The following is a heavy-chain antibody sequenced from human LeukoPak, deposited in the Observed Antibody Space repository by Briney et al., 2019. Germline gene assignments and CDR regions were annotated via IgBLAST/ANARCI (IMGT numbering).Heavy chain of an antibody. CDR1: GGSISSRTYY. V-gene: IGHV4-61*02. J-gene: IGHJ6*03. Sequence: SETLSLTCTVSGGSISSRTYYWSWIRQPAGKGLEWIGRIYTSGSTNYNPSLKSRVTMSVDTSKNQFSLKLSSVTAADTAVYYCARVVGVLWLDYMDVWGKGTTVTISS. D-gene: IGHD3-10*01. CDR2: IYTSGST. CDR3: ARVVGVLWLDYMDV.